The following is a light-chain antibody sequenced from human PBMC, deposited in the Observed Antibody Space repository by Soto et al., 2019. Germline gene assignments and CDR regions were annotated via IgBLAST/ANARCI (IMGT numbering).Light chain of an antibody. CDR1: QSVSSSY. V-gene: IGKV3-20*01. J-gene: IGKJ1*01. Sequence: ESVLTQSPGTLSLSPGERAALSCRASQSVSSSYLAWYQQKSGQAPRLLIYAASTRATGIPDRFSGSGSGTDFTLTISRLEPEDFAVYYCHQYGSSPGTFGQGTKVEVK. CDR2: AAS. CDR3: HQYGSSPGT.